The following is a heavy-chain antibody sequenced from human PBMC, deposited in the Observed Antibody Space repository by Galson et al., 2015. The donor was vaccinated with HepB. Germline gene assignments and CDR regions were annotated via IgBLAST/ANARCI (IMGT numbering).Heavy chain of an antibody. V-gene: IGHV1-24*01. D-gene: IGHD3-10*01. J-gene: IGHJ4*02. CDR3: ATTTITMVRGVIPKFDY. Sequence: SVKVSCKASGYTFTSYYMHWVRQAPGKGLEWMGGFDPEDGETIYAQKFQGRVTMTEDTSTDTAYMELSSLRSGDTAVYYCATTTITMVRGVIPKFDYWGQGTLVTVSS. CDR2: FDPEDGET. CDR1: GYTFTSYY.